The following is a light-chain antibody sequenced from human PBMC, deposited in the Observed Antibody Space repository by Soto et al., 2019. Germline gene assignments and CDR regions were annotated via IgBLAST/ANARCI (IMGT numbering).Light chain of an antibody. J-gene: IGLJ3*02. CDR1: SSNIGADYY. CDR3: QSFDSSLGGSV. V-gene: IGLV1-40*01. CDR2: YNT. Sequence: QSVLTQPPSVSGAPGQRVTISCTGSSSNIGADYYVHWYRQLPGTAPQLLIYYNTNRPSGVPDRFSGSKSGSSASLAIIGLQAEDEAEYFCQSFDSSLGGSVFGGGTKVTVL.